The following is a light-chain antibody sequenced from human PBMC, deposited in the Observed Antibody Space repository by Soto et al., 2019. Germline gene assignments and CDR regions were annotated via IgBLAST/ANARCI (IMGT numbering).Light chain of an antibody. Sequence: EIVLTQSPGTLSLSPGESATLSCRASQSVSSRFLAWYQQKPCRAPRVLMYDASTRATGIPDRFSGSGSGTDGTIPISRLEQEDGAVYYCQQYGGSTVTFGQGTRLENK. V-gene: IGKV3-20*01. CDR2: DAS. CDR1: QSVSSRF. J-gene: IGKJ5*01. CDR3: QQYGGSTVT.